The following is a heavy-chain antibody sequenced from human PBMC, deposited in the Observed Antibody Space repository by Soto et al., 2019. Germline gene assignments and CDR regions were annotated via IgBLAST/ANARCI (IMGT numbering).Heavy chain of an antibody. J-gene: IGHJ4*02. CDR3: AHRHPTGIRYFERGYYFDY. Sequence: QITLKESGPTLVKPTQTLTLTCTFSGFSLSTSGVGVGWIRQPPGKALEWLALIYWNDDKRYSPSLKSRLTITKDTSKNQVVLTMTNMDPVDTATYYCAHRHPTGIRYFERGYYFDYWGQGTLVTVSS. D-gene: IGHD3-9*01. V-gene: IGHV2-5*01. CDR1: GFSLSTSGVG. CDR2: IYWNDDK.